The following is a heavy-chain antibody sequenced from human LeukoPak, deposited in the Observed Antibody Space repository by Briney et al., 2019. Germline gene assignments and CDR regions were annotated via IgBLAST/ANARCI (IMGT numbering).Heavy chain of an antibody. CDR2: IYSGGST. J-gene: IGHJ6*02. D-gene: IGHD2-15*01. CDR1: GFTFSSNY. V-gene: IGHV3-53*01. CDR3: ATPGGGGSCFLSPCYYGMDV. Sequence: GGSLRLSCAASGFTFSSNYMSWVRQAPGKGLEWVSVIYSGGSTYYADSVKGRFTISRDNSKNTLYLQMNSLRAEDTAVYYCATPGGGGSCFLSPCYYGMDVWGQGTTVTVSS.